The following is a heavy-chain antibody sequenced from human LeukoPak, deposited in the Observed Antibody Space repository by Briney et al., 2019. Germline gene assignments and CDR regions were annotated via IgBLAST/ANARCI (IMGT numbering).Heavy chain of an antibody. D-gene: IGHD3-22*01. CDR1: GYIFTSYW. Sequence: GESLKISCKGSGYIFTSYWISWVRQMPGKGLEWMGRIDPSDSYTNYSPSFQGHVTISADKSISTAYLQWSSLRASDTAMYYCARHARYYYDSSGSIEGNWGQGTLVTVSS. CDR2: IDPSDSYT. V-gene: IGHV5-10-1*01. CDR3: ARHARYYYDSSGSIEGN. J-gene: IGHJ4*02.